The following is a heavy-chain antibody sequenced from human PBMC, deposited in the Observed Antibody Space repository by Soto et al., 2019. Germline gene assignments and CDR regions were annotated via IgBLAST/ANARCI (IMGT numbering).Heavy chain of an antibody. D-gene: IGHD4-17*01. CDR1: GYTFTSYD. CDR3: ARSTNDYGDRH. J-gene: IGHJ4*02. V-gene: IGHV1-8*01. CDR2: MNPNSGKT. Sequence: QVQLVQSGAEVKKPGASVKVSCNASGYTFTSYDINWVRQATGQGLEWMGWMNPNSGKTGYAQNFKGRVTRTRNTSISTAYMELSSLRSEDTAVYYCARSTNDYGDRHWGQGTLVPVSS.